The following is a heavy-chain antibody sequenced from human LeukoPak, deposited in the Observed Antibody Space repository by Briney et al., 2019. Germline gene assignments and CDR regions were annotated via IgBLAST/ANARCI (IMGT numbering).Heavy chain of an antibody. CDR2: INPNSGGT. J-gene: IGHJ6*02. V-gene: IGHV1-2*02. CDR3: ARERTDFWSGSDYYGMDV. CDR1: GYTFTGYY. D-gene: IGHD3-3*01. Sequence: ASVKVSCKASGYTFTGYYTHWVRQAPGQGLEWMGWINPNSGGTNYAQKFQGRVTMTRDTSISTAYMELSRLRSDDTAVYYCARERTDFWSGSDYYGMDVWGQGTTVTVSS.